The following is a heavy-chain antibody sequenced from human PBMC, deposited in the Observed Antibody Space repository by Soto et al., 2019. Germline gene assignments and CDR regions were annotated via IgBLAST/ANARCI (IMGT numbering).Heavy chain of an antibody. CDR2: ISGSGGST. CDR3: AKVRLRWVVAARLPHYFEY. J-gene: IGHJ4*02. CDR1: GFTFSSYA. V-gene: IGHV3-23*01. Sequence: GGSLRLSCAASGFTFSSYAMSWVRQPPGKGLEWVSAISGSGGSTYYADSVKARFTISRYNSKNTLYLQMNSLRAEDTAGYYCAKVRLRWVVAARLPHYFEYRGQRTLV. D-gene: IGHD6-6*01.